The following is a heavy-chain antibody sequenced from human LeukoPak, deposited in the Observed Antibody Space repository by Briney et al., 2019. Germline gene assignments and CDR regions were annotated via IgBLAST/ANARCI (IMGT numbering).Heavy chain of an antibody. D-gene: IGHD4-11*01. J-gene: IGHJ5*02. CDR2: FDPEDGET. CDR1: GYTLTELS. V-gene: IGHV1-24*01. Sequence: GATVTVSFKVSGYTLTELSMHWVRQAPGKGLEWMGGFDPEDGETIYAQKLQGRVTMTEDTSTDTAYMELSSLRSEDTAVYYCATFPRSAVTTNWFDPWGQGTLVTVSS. CDR3: ATFPRSAVTTNWFDP.